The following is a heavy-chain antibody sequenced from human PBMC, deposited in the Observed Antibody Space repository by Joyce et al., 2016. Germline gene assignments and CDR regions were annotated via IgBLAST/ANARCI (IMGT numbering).Heavy chain of an antibody. CDR2: IYSSGST. Sequence: QVQLQESGPGLVKPSETLSLICTVSGGSISSYYWRWIRQSPGKGLEWIGYIYSSGSTNYNPSLRSRVTISVDTSKSQFSLKLSSVTAADTAVYYCARDHGGNSYWYFDLWGRGTLVTVSS. CDR3: ARDHGGNSYWYFDL. D-gene: IGHD4-23*01. CDR1: GGSISSYY. J-gene: IGHJ2*01. V-gene: IGHV4-59*01.